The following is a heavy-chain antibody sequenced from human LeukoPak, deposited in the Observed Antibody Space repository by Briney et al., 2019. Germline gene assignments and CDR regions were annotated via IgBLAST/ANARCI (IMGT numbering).Heavy chain of an antibody. J-gene: IGHJ4*02. V-gene: IGHV3-7*01. D-gene: IGHD3-3*01. CDR2: IKQDGSEK. CDR3: ARTTIFGVVTTDY. CDR1: GFTFSSYW. Sequence: PGGSLRLSCAASGFTFSSYWMSWVRQAPGKGLEWVANIKQDGSEKYYVDSVKGRFTISRDNAKNSLYLQMNSLRAEDTAVYYCARTTIFGVVTTDYWGQGSLVTVSS.